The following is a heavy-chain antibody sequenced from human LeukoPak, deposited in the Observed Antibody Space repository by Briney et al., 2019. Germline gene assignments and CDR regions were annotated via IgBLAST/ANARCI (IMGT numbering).Heavy chain of an antibody. CDR3: AKDVPWPDD. V-gene: IGHV4-39*02. Sequence: SETLSLTCTVSAVSSSSSSYYWGWLRQPPGTGLEWIGSSYYSGSTYYNPSRNSRVTISVDTSKNQFSLKLSSVTAADTAVYYCAKDVPWPDDWGQGTLVTVSS. J-gene: IGHJ4*02. CDR1: AVSSSSSSYY. D-gene: IGHD1-14*01. CDR2: SYYSGST.